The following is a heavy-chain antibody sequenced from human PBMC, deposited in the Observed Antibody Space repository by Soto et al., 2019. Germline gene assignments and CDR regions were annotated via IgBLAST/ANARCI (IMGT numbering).Heavy chain of an antibody. V-gene: IGHV4-59*12. D-gene: IGHD2-8*02. CDR1: GASISSYY. J-gene: IGHJ4*02. CDR3: ARDKITGLFDY. CDR2: IYLGGSI. Sequence: PSETLSLTCSVSGASISSYYYTWIRQTPGKGLEWIGYIYLGGSINYNPSFKSRVIISVDTSKNQFSVRLSSVTAADTAVYYCARDKITGLFDYWGQGTLVTISS.